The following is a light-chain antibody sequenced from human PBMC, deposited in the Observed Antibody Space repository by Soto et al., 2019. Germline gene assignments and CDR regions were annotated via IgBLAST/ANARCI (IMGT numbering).Light chain of an antibody. CDR1: STNIGNNY. Sequence: QSVLTQPPSVSTAPGQKVTISCSGGSTNIGNNYVSWYQQVPGTAPILLMYEDNKRTSGIPDRFSGSKSGTFATLDITGLQTGDEADYYCGTWDSSWSAWVFGGGTQLTVL. CDR2: EDN. CDR3: GTWDSSWSAWV. J-gene: IGLJ3*02. V-gene: IGLV1-51*02.